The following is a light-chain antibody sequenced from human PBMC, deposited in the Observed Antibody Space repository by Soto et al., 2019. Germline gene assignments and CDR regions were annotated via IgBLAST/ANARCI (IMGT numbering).Light chain of an antibody. J-gene: IGKJ3*01. CDR2: GAS. CDR3: QQYNNWPFT. V-gene: IGKV3-15*01. Sequence: EIVMTQSPATLSVSPGERATLSCRASQSVITNFAWYLQKPGQAPRLLIYGASTRATGIPARFSGSGSGTEFTLTISSLQSEDFAVYYCQQYNNWPFTFGPGTEVDVK. CDR1: QSVITN.